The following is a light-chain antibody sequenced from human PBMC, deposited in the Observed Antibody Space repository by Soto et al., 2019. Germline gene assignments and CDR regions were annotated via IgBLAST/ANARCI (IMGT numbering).Light chain of an antibody. CDR1: QDISSW. J-gene: IGKJ4*01. V-gene: IGKV1-12*01. CDR3: QQSYSFPHT. CDR2: AAS. Sequence: DIQMTQSPSSVSASVGDRVTITCRAGQDISSWLAWYQQQPGKAPKLLIYAASSLEGGVPSRFSGSRSGTNFTLTITSLQPEDFATYYCQQSYSFPHTFGGGTKVDI.